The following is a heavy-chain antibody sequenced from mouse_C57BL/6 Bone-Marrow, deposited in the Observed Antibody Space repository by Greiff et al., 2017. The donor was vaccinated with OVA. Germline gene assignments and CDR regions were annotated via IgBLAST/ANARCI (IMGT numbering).Heavy chain of an antibody. CDR1: GYSITSGYY. D-gene: IGHD2-5*01. J-gene: IGHJ3*01. CDR3: AREDYSNFAY. V-gene: IGHV3-6*01. Sequence: EVKLMESGPGLVKPSQSLSLTCSVTGYSITSGYYWNWIRQFPGNKLEWMGYISYDGSNNYNPSLKNRISITRDTSKNQFFLKLNSVTTEDTATYYCAREDYSNFAYWGQGTLVTVSA. CDR2: ISYDGSN.